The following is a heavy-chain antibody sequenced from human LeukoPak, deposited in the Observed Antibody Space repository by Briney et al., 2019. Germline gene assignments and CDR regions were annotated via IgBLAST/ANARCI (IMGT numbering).Heavy chain of an antibody. Sequence: SETLSLTCTVSGGSISSYYWSWIRQPPGKGLEWIGYIYYSGSTNYNPSLKSRVTISVDTSKNQFSLKLSSVTAADTAVYYCARTRIAAAGTGGTFDPWGQGTLVTVSS. J-gene: IGHJ5*02. CDR1: GGSISSYY. D-gene: IGHD6-13*01. CDR2: IYYSGST. V-gene: IGHV4-59*01. CDR3: ARTRIAAAGTGGTFDP.